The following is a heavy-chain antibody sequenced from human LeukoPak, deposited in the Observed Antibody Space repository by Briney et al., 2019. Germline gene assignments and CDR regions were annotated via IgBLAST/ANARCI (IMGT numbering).Heavy chain of an antibody. Sequence: SETLSLTCTASGGSISSYYWSWIRQPAGQGLEWIGRIYTSGSTDCNPSLKSRVTMSVDTSKNQFSLKLSSVTAADTAVYYCVRGRYDSSGYFALDIWGQGTMVTVSS. CDR3: VRGRYDSSGYFALDI. D-gene: IGHD3-22*01. V-gene: IGHV4-4*07. J-gene: IGHJ3*02. CDR2: IYTSGST. CDR1: GGSISSYY.